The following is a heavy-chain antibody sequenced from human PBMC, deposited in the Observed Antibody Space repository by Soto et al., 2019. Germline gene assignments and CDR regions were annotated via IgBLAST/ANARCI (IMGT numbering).Heavy chain of an antibody. CDR2: IYYSGNT. CDR1: GCSISSGGSY. V-gene: IGHV4-30-4*01. Sequence: SETLSLTCPVSGCSISSGGSYWGWIRQPPGKGLEWIGYIYYSGNTYFNPSLKSRVTLSVATSKNQFSLNLSSVTAADTAVYYCARYCSTTNCPFDYWGQGTLVTVSS. J-gene: IGHJ4*02. CDR3: ARYCSTTNCPFDY. D-gene: IGHD2-2*01.